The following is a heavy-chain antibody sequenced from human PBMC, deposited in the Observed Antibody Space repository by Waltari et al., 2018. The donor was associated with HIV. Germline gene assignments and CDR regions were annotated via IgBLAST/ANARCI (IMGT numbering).Heavy chain of an antibody. CDR2: IYISGST. D-gene: IGHD3-10*01. CDR3: ARENILLLFGESYYNYYGMDV. CDR1: GGSIRGSY. V-gene: IGHV4-4*07. Sequence: QVQLQESGPGLVKPSETLSLTCTVSGGSIRGSYWSRLRPPAGKGLEWIGQIYISGSTNYNPSLKSRVTMSLDASKNLFSLKMRSVTAADTAVYYCARENILLLFGESYYNYYGMDVWGQGTTVTVSS. J-gene: IGHJ6*02.